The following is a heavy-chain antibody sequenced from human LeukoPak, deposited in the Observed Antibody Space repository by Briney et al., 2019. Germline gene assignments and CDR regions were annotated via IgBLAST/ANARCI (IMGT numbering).Heavy chain of an antibody. J-gene: IGHJ4*02. CDR2: IYHSGST. D-gene: IGHD3-22*01. Sequence: PSETLSLTCAVSGGSISSSNWWSWVRQPPGKGLEWIGEIYHSGSTNYNPSLKSRVTISVDKSKNQFSLKLSSVTAADTAVYYCARDRDLDSSGYYLFDYWGQGTLVTVSS. CDR1: GGSISSSNW. CDR3: ARDRDLDSSGYYLFDY. V-gene: IGHV4-4*02.